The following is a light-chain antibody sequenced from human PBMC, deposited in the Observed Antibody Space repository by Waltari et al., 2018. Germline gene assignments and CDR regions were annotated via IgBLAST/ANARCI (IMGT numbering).Light chain of an antibody. CDR1: QSVSSSY. CDR2: GSS. Sequence: EIVLTQSPGTLYLSQGERVTLSCRASQSVSSSYLAWYQQKPGQAPRLLIYGSSSRATGVPDRFSGSGSGTDFTLTFSRLEPEDFAVYYCQQYGSSPWTFGQGTKVEVK. J-gene: IGKJ1*01. V-gene: IGKV3-20*01. CDR3: QQYGSSPWT.